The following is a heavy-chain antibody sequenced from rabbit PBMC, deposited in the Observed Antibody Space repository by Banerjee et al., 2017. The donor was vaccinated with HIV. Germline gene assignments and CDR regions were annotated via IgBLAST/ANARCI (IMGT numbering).Heavy chain of an antibody. CDR1: GFDLSSYYD. J-gene: IGHJ3*01. V-gene: IGHV1S43*01. Sequence: QEQLEESGGGLVKPEGSLTLTCKASGFDLSSYYDMCWVRQAPGKGLEWIGCIYTGSGSTYYASWVNGRFTISSDNAQNTLYLQLNSLTVADTATYFCVREGLWGQGTLVTVS. CDR3: VREGL. CDR2: IYTGSGST. D-gene: IGHD5-1*01.